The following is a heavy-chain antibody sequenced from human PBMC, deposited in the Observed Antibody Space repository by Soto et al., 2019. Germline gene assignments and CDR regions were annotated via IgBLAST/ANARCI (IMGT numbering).Heavy chain of an antibody. Sequence: QVQLVESGGGVVQPGRSLRLSCAASGFTFSNYGMHWIRQAPGKGLEWVAFIAYDGSNKYYADSVKDRFTISRHNSKNTRYVEMNSLRAEDTAVYFCTTQGCSGGSCFDSWGQGTLVTVSS. V-gene: IGHV3-30*03. CDR2: IAYDGSNK. CDR3: TTQGCSGGSCFDS. D-gene: IGHD2-15*01. CDR1: GFTFSNYG. J-gene: IGHJ4*02.